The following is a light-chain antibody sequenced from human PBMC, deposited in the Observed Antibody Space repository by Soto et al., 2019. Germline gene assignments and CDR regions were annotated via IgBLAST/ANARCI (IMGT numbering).Light chain of an antibody. CDR1: QSVNTNY. CDR3: QQYGSSRS. Sequence: EIVLTQSQATLSLSPGERATLSCGASQSVNTNYLAWYQQKPDLAPMLLIYDASSRATGISDRFSGSGSGTDFILTISRLEHEDFEVYYCQQYGSSRSFGGGTKVEMK. J-gene: IGKJ4*01. CDR2: DAS. V-gene: IGKV3D-20*01.